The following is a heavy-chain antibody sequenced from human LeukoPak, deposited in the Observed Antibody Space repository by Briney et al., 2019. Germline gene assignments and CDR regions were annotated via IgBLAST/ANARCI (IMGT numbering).Heavy chain of an antibody. CDR1: GGSISSYY. D-gene: IGHD3-10*01. Sequence: KPSETLSLTCTVSGGSISSYYWSWIRQPPGRGLEGIGYIYYSGNTNYNPSLKSRVTISVDTSKNQFSLKLSSVTAADTAVYYCARRNYYGSGSYYPDNWFDPWGQGTLVTVSS. CDR3: ARRNYYGSGSYYPDNWFDP. CDR2: IYYSGNT. J-gene: IGHJ5*02. V-gene: IGHV4-59*08.